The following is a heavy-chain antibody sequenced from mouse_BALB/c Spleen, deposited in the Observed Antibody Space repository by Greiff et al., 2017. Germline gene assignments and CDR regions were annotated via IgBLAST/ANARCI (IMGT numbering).Heavy chain of an antibody. V-gene: IGHV3-8*02. CDR2: ISYSGST. D-gene: IGHD1-2*01. CDR3: ARSPYYGSHAMDY. CDR1: GDSITSGY. J-gene: IGHJ4*01. Sequence: EVKLVESGPSLVKPSQTLSLTCSVTGDSITSGYWNWIRKFPGNKLEYMGYISYSGSTYYNPSLKSRISITRDTSKNQYYLQLNSVTTEDTATYYCARSPYYGSHAMDYWGQGTSVTVSS.